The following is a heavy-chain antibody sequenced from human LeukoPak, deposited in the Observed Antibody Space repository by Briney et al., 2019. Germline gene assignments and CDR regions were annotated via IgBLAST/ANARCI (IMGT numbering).Heavy chain of an antibody. D-gene: IGHD3-10*01. CDR1: GFTFSSYG. CDR2: IRYDGSNK. V-gene: IGHV3-30*02. CDR3: ARFAAGGSYYYYMDV. J-gene: IGHJ6*03. Sequence: GGSLRLSCAASGFTFSSYGMHWVRQAPGKGLEWVAFIRYDGSNKYYADSVKGRFTISRDNAKNSLYLQMNSLRADDTAVYYCARFAAGGSYYYYMDVWGQGTLVTVSS.